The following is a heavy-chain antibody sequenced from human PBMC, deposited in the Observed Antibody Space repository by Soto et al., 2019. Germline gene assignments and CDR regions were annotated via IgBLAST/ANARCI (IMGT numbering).Heavy chain of an antibody. CDR2: IAVGSGHT. D-gene: IGHD1-1*01. CDR3: AADATAWKKFTPSDY. CDR1: GDGSFTSFA. V-gene: IGHV1-58*01. Sequence: SVKVSCKASGDGSFTSFAVQWVRQPRGQRLEWLGWIAVGSGHTDYAPTLHGRVAITRDLSTRTVYLELSSLTSDDTAVYFCAADATAWKKFTPSDYWRRGTRVT. J-gene: IGHJ4*02.